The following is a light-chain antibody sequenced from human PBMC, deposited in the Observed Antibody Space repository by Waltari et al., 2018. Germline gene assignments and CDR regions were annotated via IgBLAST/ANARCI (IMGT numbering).Light chain of an antibody. V-gene: IGLV1-40*01. CDR2: GSS. J-gene: IGLJ2*01. CDR3: QSYDSSLSCSV. CDR1: SSNIVAGSD. Sequence: QSRLTQPPSVSGAPGQRVTIPCPGSSSNIVAGSDIHCYQLLPGTAPKLLIYGSSNRPSGVPGRFSGSKSGTSASLAITGLQAEDEADYYCQSYDSSLSCSVFGGGTKLTVL.